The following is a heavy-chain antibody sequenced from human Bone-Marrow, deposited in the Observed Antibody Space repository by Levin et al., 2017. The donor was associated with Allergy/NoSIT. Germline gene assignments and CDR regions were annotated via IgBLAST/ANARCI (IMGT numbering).Heavy chain of an antibody. V-gene: IGHV4-61*02. Sequence: SCTVSGDSISSDTYYWSWIRQPAGKGLEWIGRIYISGITNYNPSLKSRVSVSVDTSKNQFSLKLSSVTAADTAVYYCAREIPPGWFDTWGQGTLVTVSS. CDR1: GDSISSDTYY. CDR2: IYISGIT. CDR3: AREIPPGWFDT. J-gene: IGHJ5*02. D-gene: IGHD2-2*02.